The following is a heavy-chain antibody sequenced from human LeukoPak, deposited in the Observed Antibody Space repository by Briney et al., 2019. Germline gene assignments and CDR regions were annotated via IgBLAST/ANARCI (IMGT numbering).Heavy chain of an antibody. CDR2: IISSGSTI. CDR1: GCTFSSYE. Sequence: GGTLRLSCAASGCTFSSYEMNWVRQAPGKGLEWVSYIISSGSTIYYADSVKGRFTISRDNSKNTLYLQMNSLRAEDTAVYYCAKDNDDILTGKGSNYFDYWGQGTLVTVSS. CDR3: AKDNDDILTGKGSNYFDY. V-gene: IGHV3-48*03. D-gene: IGHD3-9*01. J-gene: IGHJ4*02.